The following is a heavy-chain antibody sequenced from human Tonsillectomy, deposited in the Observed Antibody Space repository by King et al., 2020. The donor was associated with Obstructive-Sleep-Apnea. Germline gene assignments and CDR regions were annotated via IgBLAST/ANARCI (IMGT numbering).Heavy chain of an antibody. Sequence: QLVQSGGGVVQPGRSLRLSCAASGFTFSSYGMHWVRQAPGKGLEWVAVISYDGSNKYYADSVKGRFTISRDNSKNTLYLQMNSLRAEDTAVYYCAKDIVATIRSSYYYGMDVWGQGTTVTVSS. J-gene: IGHJ6*02. V-gene: IGHV3-30*18. D-gene: IGHD5-12*01. CDR1: GFTFSSYG. CDR3: AKDIVATIRSSYYYGMDV. CDR2: ISYDGSNK.